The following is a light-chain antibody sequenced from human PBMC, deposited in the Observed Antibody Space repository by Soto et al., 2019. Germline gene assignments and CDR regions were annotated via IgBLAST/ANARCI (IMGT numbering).Light chain of an antibody. CDR2: DAS. CDR3: HQYDNLNPMYT. Sequence: DIQMTQSPSSLSASVGDRVTITCQASQDISNYLNWYQQKPGKAPKLLIYDASNLETGVPSRFSGSGSRADFSFTISSMQPEDIATYYCHQYDNLNPMYTFGQGTKLESK. V-gene: IGKV1-33*01. J-gene: IGKJ2*01. CDR1: QDISNY.